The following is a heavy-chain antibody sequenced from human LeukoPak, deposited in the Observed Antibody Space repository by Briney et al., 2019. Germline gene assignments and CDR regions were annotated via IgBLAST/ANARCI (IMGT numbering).Heavy chain of an antibody. CDR3: ARHSTSSGYSPFNY. Sequence: PSETLSLTCTVSGASISSSSYYWGWIRQPPGKGLEWIGSIYYSGSTYYNPSLKSRVTISVDTSKNQFSLKLSSVTAADTAVYYCARHSTSSGYSPFNYWGQGTLVTVSS. J-gene: IGHJ4*02. V-gene: IGHV4-39*01. CDR1: GASISSSSYY. CDR2: IYYSGST. D-gene: IGHD3-22*01.